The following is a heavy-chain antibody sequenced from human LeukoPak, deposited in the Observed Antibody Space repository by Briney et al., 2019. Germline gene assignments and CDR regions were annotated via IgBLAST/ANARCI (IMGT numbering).Heavy chain of an antibody. J-gene: IGHJ4*02. CDR1: GGSISSGGYY. V-gene: IGHV4-31*03. CDR2: IYYSGST. CDR3: GRFARGPGY. Sequence: ESSETLSLTCTVSGGSISSGGYYWSWIRQHPGKGLEWIGYIYYSGSTYYNPSLKSRVTISVDTSKNQFSLKLSSVTAADTAVYYCGRFARGPGYWGQGTLVTVSS. D-gene: IGHD3-10*01.